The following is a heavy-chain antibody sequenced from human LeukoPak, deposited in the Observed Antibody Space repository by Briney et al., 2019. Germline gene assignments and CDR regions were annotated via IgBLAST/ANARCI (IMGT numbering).Heavy chain of an antibody. J-gene: IGHJ3*01. CDR1: GFAVSSNY. CDR3: ARDNWDVGAPFAV. CDR2: TYSGGST. Sequence: GGSLRLSCAASGFAVSSNYMSWVRQTPGKGLEWVSITYSGGSTYYADSVKGRFTISRDNSKNTLYLQMNTLRAEDTAMYYCARDNWDVGAPFAVWGQGTMVTASS. D-gene: IGHD1-20*01. V-gene: IGHV3-53*01.